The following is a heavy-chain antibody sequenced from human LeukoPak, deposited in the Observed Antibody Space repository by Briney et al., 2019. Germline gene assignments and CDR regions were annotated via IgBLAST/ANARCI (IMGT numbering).Heavy chain of an antibody. D-gene: IGHD1-26*01. Sequence: GESLRLSCAASGFTFSSYWMTWVRQAPGKGLEWVANIRQDGSEKYYVDSVTRRFTISRDNAKNSLYLQMNSLRAEDTAVYYCASRDGSYGYWGQGTLVTVSS. J-gene: IGHJ4*02. V-gene: IGHV3-7*01. CDR3: ASRDGSYGY. CDR1: GFTFSSYW. CDR2: IRQDGSEK.